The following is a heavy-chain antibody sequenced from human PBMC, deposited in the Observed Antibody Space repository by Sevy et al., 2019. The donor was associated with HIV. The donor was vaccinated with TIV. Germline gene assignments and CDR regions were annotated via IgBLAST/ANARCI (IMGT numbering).Heavy chain of an antibody. CDR3: TRGYYYDSSGYSDY. CDR2: IRSKDYGGAT. CDR1: GFTFGDYA. V-gene: IGHV3-49*03. J-gene: IGHJ4*02. D-gene: IGHD3-22*01. Sequence: GGSLRLSCTGSGFTFGDYAMSWFRQAPGMGLEWVGFIRSKDYGGATEYAGSVKGRFTISRDDSKSIANLQMNSLKTDDTAVYYCTRGYYYDSSGYSDYWGQGTLVNVSS.